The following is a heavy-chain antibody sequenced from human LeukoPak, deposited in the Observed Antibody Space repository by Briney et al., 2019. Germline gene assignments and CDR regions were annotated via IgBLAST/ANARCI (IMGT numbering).Heavy chain of an antibody. CDR3: ARDISMDSRGSRGFDY. J-gene: IGHJ4*02. Sequence: GGSLRLSCAASGFSFHTHTINWVRQTPGKGLEWVSSISSSSGYIYYADSVKGRFTISSDNARNSLYLQLNSLRAEDTAVYYCARDISMDSRGSRGFDYWGQGTLVTVSS. D-gene: IGHD3-22*01. V-gene: IGHV3-21*06. CDR1: GFSFHTHT. CDR2: ISSSSGYI.